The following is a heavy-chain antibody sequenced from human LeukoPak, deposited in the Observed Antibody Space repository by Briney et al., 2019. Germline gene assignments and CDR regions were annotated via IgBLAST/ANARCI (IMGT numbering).Heavy chain of an antibody. CDR1: GFTFSGYS. J-gene: IGHJ3*02. Sequence: PGGSLRLSCAASGFTFSGYSMNWVRQAPGKGLEWVSSISSSSSYIYYADSVKGRFTISRDNAKNSLYLQMNSLRAEGTAVYYCARETTYYDFWSGYYKDAFDIWGQGTMVTVSS. D-gene: IGHD3-3*01. V-gene: IGHV3-21*01. CDR3: ARETTYYDFWSGYYKDAFDI. CDR2: ISSSSSYI.